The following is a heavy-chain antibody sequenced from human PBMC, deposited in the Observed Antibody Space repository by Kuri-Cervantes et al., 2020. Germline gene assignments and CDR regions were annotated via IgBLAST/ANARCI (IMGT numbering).Heavy chain of an antibody. V-gene: IGHV3-30*18. D-gene: IGHD3-16*01. J-gene: IGHJ6*02. Sequence: GESLKISCAASGFTFSNYGMHWVRQAPGKGLEWVAVISYDGSNKYYADSVKGRFTISRDNSKNTLYLQMNSLRAEDTAVYYCAKDQGSYADVWGQGTTVTVSS. CDR2: ISYDGSNK. CDR1: GFTFSNYG. CDR3: AKDQGSYADV.